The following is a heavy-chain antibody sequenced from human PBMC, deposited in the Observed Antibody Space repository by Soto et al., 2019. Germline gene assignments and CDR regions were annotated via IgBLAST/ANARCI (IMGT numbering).Heavy chain of an antibody. CDR1: GYSFTSHW. CDR2: IYPGDSDT. D-gene: IGHD1-26*01. J-gene: IGHJ4*02. CDR3: ARQSGSPWHYFDS. Sequence: GESLKISCRGSGYSFTSHWIGWGREMPGKGLEWMGVIYPGDSDTRYSPSFQGQVTSSADKSMNTAYLQWSSLKASDSALYYCARQSGSPWHYFDSWGQGTLVTVSS. V-gene: IGHV5-51*01.